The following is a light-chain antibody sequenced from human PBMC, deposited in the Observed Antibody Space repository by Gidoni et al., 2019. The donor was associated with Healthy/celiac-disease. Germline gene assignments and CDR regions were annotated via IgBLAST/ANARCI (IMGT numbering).Light chain of an antibody. J-gene: IGKJ2*01. CDR3: QQSYSTPLYT. Sequence: DIQMTQSPSSLSASVGDRVTITCRASQSISSYLNWYQQKPGKAPKILIYAASSVQSGVPSRFSGSGSVTDFTLTISSLQPEDFATYYCQQSYSTPLYTFGQGTKLEIK. CDR2: AAS. CDR1: QSISSY. V-gene: IGKV1-39*01.